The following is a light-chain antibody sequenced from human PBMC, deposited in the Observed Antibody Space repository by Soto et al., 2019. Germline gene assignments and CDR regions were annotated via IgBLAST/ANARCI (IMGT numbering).Light chain of an antibody. V-gene: IGKV3-20*01. J-gene: IGKJ5*01. CDR3: QQYGASPIT. CDR1: QSVTNDY. CDR2: GAS. Sequence: EVVLTQSPGTLSLSPGERATLSCRASQSVTNDYLACYQHKPGKAPRLLIYGASSGATDIPDRFSGSGSGTDFTLTISRLEPEDFAVYYCQQYGASPITFGPGTRLEIK.